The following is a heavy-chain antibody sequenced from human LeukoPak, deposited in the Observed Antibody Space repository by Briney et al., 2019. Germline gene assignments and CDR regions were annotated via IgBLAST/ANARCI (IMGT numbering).Heavy chain of an antibody. J-gene: IGHJ3*02. CDR2: IYTSGST. Sequence: SETLSLTCTVPGGSISSGSYYWSWIRQPAGKGLEWIGRIYTSGSTNYNPSLKSRVTMSVDTSKNQFSLKLSSVTAADTAVYYCARVPRANPHDAFDIWGQGTMVTVSS. CDR3: ARVPRANPHDAFDI. D-gene: IGHD1-26*01. V-gene: IGHV4-61*02. CDR1: GGSISSGSYY.